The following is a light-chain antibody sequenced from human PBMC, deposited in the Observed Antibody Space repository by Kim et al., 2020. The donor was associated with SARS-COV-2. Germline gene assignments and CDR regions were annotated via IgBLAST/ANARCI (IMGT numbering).Light chain of an antibody. V-gene: IGKV3-20*01. J-gene: IGKJ1*01. CDR1: QSISSNY. CDR3: QQHGTSPWT. Sequence: EIVLTQSPGTLSSSPGERATLSCRASQSISSNYLAWYQQKPGQAPRLFIYGASNRATGIPDRLSGSGSGTDFTLTISRLEPEDFAVYYCQQHGTSPWTFGQGTKVDIK. CDR2: GAS.